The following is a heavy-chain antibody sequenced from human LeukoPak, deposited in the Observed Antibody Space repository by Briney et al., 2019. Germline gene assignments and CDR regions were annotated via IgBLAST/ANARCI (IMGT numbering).Heavy chain of an antibody. CDR1: GITFSSHG. Sequence: GGSLRLSCVVSGITFSSHGMHWVRQAPGKGLEWVAFIRNDGTNKYYADSVKGRFTISRDNSKNTLYLQMNSLRAEDTAVYYCAKDKGVCYFDYWGQGTLVTVSS. J-gene: IGHJ4*02. V-gene: IGHV3-30*02. CDR3: AKDKGVCYFDY. D-gene: IGHD2-8*01. CDR2: IRNDGTNK.